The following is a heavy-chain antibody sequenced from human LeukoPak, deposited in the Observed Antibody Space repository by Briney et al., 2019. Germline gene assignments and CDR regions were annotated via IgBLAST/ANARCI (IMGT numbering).Heavy chain of an antibody. J-gene: IGHJ6*03. CDR2: INHSGST. Sequence: SETLSLTCAVYGGSFSGYYWSWIRQPPGKGLEWIGEINHSGSTNYNPSLKSRVTISVDTSKNQFSLKLSSVTAADTAVYYCARVRFLEWLLSHNYCYYYMDVWGKGTTVTVSS. CDR3: ARVRFLEWLLSHNYCYYYMDV. D-gene: IGHD3-3*01. V-gene: IGHV4-34*01. CDR1: GGSFSGYY.